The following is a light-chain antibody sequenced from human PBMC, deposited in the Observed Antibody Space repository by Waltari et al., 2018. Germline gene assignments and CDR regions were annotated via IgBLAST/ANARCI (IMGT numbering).Light chain of an antibody. Sequence: EIVLTQSPGTLSLSPGERATLSCRASQSVRSKYLAWYQQKPGQGPRFLIYGASSRATGIPGRFSGSGSGTDFTLTISRLEPEDFAVYYCQQYGSSPLTFGGGTKVELK. CDR2: GAS. CDR3: QQYGSSPLT. V-gene: IGKV3-20*01. CDR1: QSVRSKY. J-gene: IGKJ4*01.